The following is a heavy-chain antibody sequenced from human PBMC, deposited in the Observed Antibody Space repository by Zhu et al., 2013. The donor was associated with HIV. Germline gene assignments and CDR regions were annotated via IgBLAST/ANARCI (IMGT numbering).Heavy chain of an antibody. CDR1: GGTFSSYA. D-gene: IGHD6-13*01. Sequence: QVQLVQSGAEVKKPGSSVKVSCKASGGTFSSYAISWVRQAPGQGLEWMGGIIPIFGTANYAQKFQGRVTMTRDTSISTAYMELSRLRSDDTAVYYCARVSNRQQLELDYWGQGTLVTVSS. J-gene: IGHJ4*02. V-gene: IGHV1-69*06. CDR3: ARVSNRQQLELDY. CDR2: IIPIFGTA.